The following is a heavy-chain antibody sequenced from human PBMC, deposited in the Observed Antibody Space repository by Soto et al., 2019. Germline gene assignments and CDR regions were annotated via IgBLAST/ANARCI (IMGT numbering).Heavy chain of an antibody. CDR2: ISRSGNST. J-gene: IGHJ4*02. CDR1: GLSFSSYA. D-gene: IGHD3-9*01. Sequence: EVQVLESGGGLAQPGRSLRLSCAVSGLSFSSYAMTWVRQSPGKGLEWVSSISRSGNSTYSADSVRGRCTIARDNSKNTLYLQMNSLRAEDTAVYYCAKDAKNLDWLPTSYYFDFWGQGTLVTVSS. CDR3: AKDAKNLDWLPTSYYFDF. V-gene: IGHV3-23*01.